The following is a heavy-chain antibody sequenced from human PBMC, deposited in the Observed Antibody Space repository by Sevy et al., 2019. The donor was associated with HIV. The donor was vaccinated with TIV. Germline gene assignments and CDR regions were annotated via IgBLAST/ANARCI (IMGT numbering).Heavy chain of an antibody. CDR1: GGSISSSSYY. V-gene: IGHV4-39*01. D-gene: IGHD3-22*01. CDR2: IYYSGST. J-gene: IGHJ5*02. Sequence: SETLSLTCSVSGGSISSSSYYWGWISQPPGKGLEWIGSIYYSGSTYYNPSLKSRVTISVDTSKNQFSLKLSSVTAADTAVYYCARHAHITMIVTWGQGTLVTVSS. CDR3: ARHAHITMIVT.